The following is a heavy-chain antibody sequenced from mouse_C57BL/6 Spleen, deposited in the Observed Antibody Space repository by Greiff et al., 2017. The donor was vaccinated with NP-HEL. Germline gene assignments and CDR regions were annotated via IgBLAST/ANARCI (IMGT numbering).Heavy chain of an antibody. J-gene: IGHJ4*01. CDR3: ARGSNHYAMDY. CDR2: ISAGGSYT. D-gene: IGHD1-1*01. V-gene: IGHV5-4*03. Sequence: DVKLMESGGGLVKPGGSLKLSCAASGFTFSSYAMSWVRQTPEKRLEWVATISAGGSYTYYPDNVKGRFTISRDNAKTNLYLQMSHLKSEDTAMYYCARGSNHYAMDYWGQGTSVTVSS. CDR1: GFTFSSYA.